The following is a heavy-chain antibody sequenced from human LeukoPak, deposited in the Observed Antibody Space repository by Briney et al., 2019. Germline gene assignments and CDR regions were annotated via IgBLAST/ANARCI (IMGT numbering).Heavy chain of an antibody. CDR3: ARVSRAVAGISSFFS. J-gene: IGHJ4*02. CDR2: FYYTGST. V-gene: IGHV4-39*07. CDR1: GGSVSSNSFY. D-gene: IGHD6-19*01. Sequence: SETLSLTCTVSGGSVSSNSFYWGWVRQPPGKGLEWIGSFYYTGSTYYNPSLKSRVYISVDTSKNQFSLKLSSVTAADTAVYYCARVSRAVAGISSFFSWGQGTLVTVSS.